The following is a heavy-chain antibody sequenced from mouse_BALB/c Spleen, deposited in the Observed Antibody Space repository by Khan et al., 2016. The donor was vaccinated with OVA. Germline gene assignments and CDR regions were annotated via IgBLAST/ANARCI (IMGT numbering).Heavy chain of an antibody. Sequence: EVQLVESGGGLVKPGGSLKFSCAASGFTISNYAMSWVRQTPEKRLEWVASISSGGSTYYPDSVKGRFTISRDNARNILYLQMSSLRSEDTAMYYCARDYWFTYWGQGTLVTVSA. CDR1: GFTISNYA. CDR3: ARDYWFTY. CDR2: ISSGGST. V-gene: IGHV5-6-5*01. J-gene: IGHJ3*01.